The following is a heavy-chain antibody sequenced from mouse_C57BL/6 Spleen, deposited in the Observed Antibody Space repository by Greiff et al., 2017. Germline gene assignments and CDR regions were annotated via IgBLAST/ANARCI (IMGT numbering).Heavy chain of an antibody. V-gene: IGHV5-17*01. CDR3: ARGGGYAMDY. CDR2: ISSGSSTI. CDR1: GFTFSDYG. Sequence: DVQLVESGGGLVKPGGSLKLSCAASGFTFSDYGMHWVRQAPEKGLEWVAYISSGSSTIYYADTVKGRFTISRDNAKNTLFLQMTSLRSEDTAMYYCARGGGYAMDYWGQGTSVTVSS. J-gene: IGHJ4*01.